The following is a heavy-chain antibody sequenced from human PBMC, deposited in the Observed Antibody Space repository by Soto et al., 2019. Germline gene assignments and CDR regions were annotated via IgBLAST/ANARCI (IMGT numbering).Heavy chain of an antibody. CDR1: GGSISSYY. J-gene: IGHJ6*02. CDR3: ARDRSYYYGSGKYYYYYGMDV. Sequence: LSLTYTVSGGSISSYYWSWIRQPPGKGLEWIGYIYYSGSTNYNPSLKSRVTISVDTSKNQFSLKLSSVTAADTAVYYCARDRSYYYGSGKYYYYYGMDVWGQGTTVTVSS. V-gene: IGHV4-59*01. CDR2: IYYSGST. D-gene: IGHD3-10*01.